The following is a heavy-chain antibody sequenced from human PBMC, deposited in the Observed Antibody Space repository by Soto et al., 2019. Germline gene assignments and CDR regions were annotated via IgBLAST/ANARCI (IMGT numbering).Heavy chain of an antibody. CDR1: GGSFSGYY. D-gene: IGHD3-10*01. J-gene: IGHJ5*02. CDR2: INHSGST. Sequence: SETLSLTCAVYGGSFSGYYWSWIRQPPGKGLEWIGEINHSGSTNYNPSLNSRVTISVDTSKNQFSLKLSSVTAADTAVYYCAMGSSGSYYNRGDNWFDPWGQGTLVTVSS. V-gene: IGHV4-34*01. CDR3: AMGSSGSYYNRGDNWFDP.